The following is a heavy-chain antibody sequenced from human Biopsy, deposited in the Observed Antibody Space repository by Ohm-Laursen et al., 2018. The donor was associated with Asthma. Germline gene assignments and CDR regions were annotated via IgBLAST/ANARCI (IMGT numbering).Heavy chain of an antibody. V-gene: IGHV4-59*01. CDR1: GGSISSYY. J-gene: IGHJ4*02. Sequence: GTLSLTCTVSGGSISSYYWSWIRQPPGKGLEWIGYIYYSGSTYSNPSLKSRVTISVDTSKKQISLRLSSVIAADTAVYYCAGFCSGGNCPDHWGQGTLVTVSS. CDR2: IYYSGST. D-gene: IGHD2-15*01. CDR3: AGFCSGGNCPDH.